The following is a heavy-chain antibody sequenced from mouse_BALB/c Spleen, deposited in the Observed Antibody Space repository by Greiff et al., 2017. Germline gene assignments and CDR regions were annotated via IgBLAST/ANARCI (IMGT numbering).Heavy chain of an antibody. CDR3: ARERYGNYLYYFDY. D-gene: IGHD2-1*01. V-gene: IGHV1S137*01. CDR2: ISTYYGDA. CDR1: GYTFTDYA. Sequence: VQLQQSGAELVRPGVSVKISCKGSGYTFTDYAMHWVKQSHAKSLEWIGVISTYYGDASYNQKFKGKATMTVDKSSSTAYMELARLTSEDSAIYYCARERYGNYLYYFDYWGQGTTLTVSS. J-gene: IGHJ2*01.